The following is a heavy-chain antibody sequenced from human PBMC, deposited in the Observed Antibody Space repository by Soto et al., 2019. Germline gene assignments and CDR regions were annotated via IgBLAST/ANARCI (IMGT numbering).Heavy chain of an antibody. CDR2: IADTICTS. CDR1: GFACIVYA. V-gene: IGHV3-23*01. D-gene: IGHD3-22*01. J-gene: IGHJ4*02. Sequence: PGVSLRRSCSSCGFACIVYAMSLVLQAPVKGLEWVSTIADTICTSYYAYSVKGRFTLSRDISTNTLHLQMNSLRVDDTAVYYCAKAQWLIVADYFDYCGKGNMVTVSS. CDR3: AKAQWLIVADYFDY.